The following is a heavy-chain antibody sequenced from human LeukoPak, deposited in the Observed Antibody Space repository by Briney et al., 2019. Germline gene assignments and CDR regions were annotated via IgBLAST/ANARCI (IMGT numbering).Heavy chain of an antibody. J-gene: IGHJ6*03. V-gene: IGHV4-30-4*08. Sequence: LRLSCAASGFTFSDYYMSWIRQPPGKGLEWIGYIYYSGSTYYNPSLKSRVTISVDTSKNQFSLKLSSVTAADTAVYYCARERPYYYMDVWGKGTTVTVSS. CDR3: ARERPYYYMDV. CDR2: IYYSGST. CDR1: GFTFSDYY.